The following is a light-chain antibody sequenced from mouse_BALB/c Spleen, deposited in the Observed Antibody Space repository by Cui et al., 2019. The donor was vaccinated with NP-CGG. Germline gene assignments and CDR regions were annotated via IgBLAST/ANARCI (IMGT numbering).Light chain of an antibody. V-gene: IGLV1*01. J-gene: IGLJ1*01. CDR3: ALWYSNHWV. CDR2: GTN. CDR1: TGAVTTSNY. Sequence: QAVVTQESALTTSPGETVTLTCRSSTGAVTTSNYANRVQEKPDHLFTGLIGGTNNRAPGVPARFSGSLIGDKAALTITGAQTEDEAMYFCALWYSNHWVFGGGTKLTVL.